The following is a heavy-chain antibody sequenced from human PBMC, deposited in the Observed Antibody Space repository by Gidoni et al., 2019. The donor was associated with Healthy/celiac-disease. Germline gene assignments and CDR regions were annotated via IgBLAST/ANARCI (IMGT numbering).Heavy chain of an antibody. CDR3: ARDRMVQGVVGTFFDY. Sequence: QVQLVESGGGVVQPGRSLRLSCAASGFTFSSYAMHWVRQAPGKGLEWVAVVSYDGSNKYYADSVKGRFTISRDNSKNTLYLQMNSLRAEDTAVYYCARDRMVQGVVGTFFDYWGQGTLVTVSS. D-gene: IGHD3-10*01. CDR1: GFTFSSYA. J-gene: IGHJ4*02. V-gene: IGHV3-30-3*01. CDR2: VSYDGSNK.